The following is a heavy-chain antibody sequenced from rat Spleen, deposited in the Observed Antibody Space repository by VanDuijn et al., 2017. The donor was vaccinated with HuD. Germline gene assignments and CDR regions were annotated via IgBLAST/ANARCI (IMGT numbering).Heavy chain of an antibody. J-gene: IGHJ2*01. Sequence: EVQLVESGGGLVQPGRSMKLSCAALGFTFSNYYMAWVRQAPTKGLEWVASISTGGGNTYYRDSVKGRFTISRDNAKSTLYLQMDSLRSEDTATYYCARQGITIAAISTLYFDYWGQGVMVTVSS. CDR1: GFTFSNYY. CDR2: ISTGGGNT. D-gene: IGHD1-2*01. V-gene: IGHV5-25*01. CDR3: ARQGITIAAISTLYFDY.